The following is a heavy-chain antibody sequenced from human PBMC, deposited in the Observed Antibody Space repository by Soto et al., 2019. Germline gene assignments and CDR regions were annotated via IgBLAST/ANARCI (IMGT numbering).Heavy chain of an antibody. CDR3: AKGDFGVVIADRFDY. CDR2: ISGSGGST. Sequence: EVQLLESGGGLVQPGGSLRLSCAASGFTFSSYAMSWVRQAPGKGLEWVSAISGSGGSTYYADSVKGRFTISRDNSKNTLYLQMNSLRAEDTAVYYCAKGDFGVVIADRFDYWRQGSLVTVSS. J-gene: IGHJ4*02. D-gene: IGHD3-3*01. CDR1: GFTFSSYA. V-gene: IGHV3-23*01.